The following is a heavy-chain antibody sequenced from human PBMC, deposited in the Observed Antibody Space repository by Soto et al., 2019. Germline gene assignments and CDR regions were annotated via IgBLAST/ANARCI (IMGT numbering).Heavy chain of an antibody. CDR1: GFTFSSYS. J-gene: IGHJ4*02. D-gene: IGHD6-13*01. V-gene: IGHV3-48*02. Sequence: GGSLRLSCAASGFTFSSYSMNWVRQAPGKGLEWVSYISSSSSTIYYADSVKGRFTISRDNAKNSLYLQMNSLRDEDTAVYYCASHPRYSSSPLNDYWGQGTLVTVSS. CDR2: ISSSSSTI. CDR3: ASHPRYSSSPLNDY.